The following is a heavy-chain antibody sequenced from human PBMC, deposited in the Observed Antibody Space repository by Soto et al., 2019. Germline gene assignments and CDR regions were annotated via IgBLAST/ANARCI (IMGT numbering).Heavy chain of an antibody. CDR2: IIPILGIA. D-gene: IGHD5-12*01. Sequence: QVQLVQSGAEVKKPGSSVKVSCKASGGTFSSYTISWVRQAPGQGLEWMGRIIPILGIANYAQKFQGRVTITADKSTSTAYMELSSLRSEDTAVYYCARDGGYEPLGDYWGQGTLVTVSS. CDR1: GGTFSSYT. J-gene: IGHJ4*02. V-gene: IGHV1-69*08. CDR3: ARDGGYEPLGDY.